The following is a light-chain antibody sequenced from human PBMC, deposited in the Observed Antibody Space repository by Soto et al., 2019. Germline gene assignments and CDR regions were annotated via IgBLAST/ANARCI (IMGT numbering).Light chain of an antibody. CDR3: SSFSYSSTPNYV. CDR1: SSDVGGYNY. J-gene: IGLJ1*01. CDR2: DVD. Sequence: QSALTQPASVSGSPGQSITISCTGTSSDVGGYNYVSWYQQHPGKAPKLIIYDVDNRPSGISSRFSGSKSGNTASLTISGLLAEDEADYYCSSFSYSSTPNYVFGTGTKLTVL. V-gene: IGLV2-14*01.